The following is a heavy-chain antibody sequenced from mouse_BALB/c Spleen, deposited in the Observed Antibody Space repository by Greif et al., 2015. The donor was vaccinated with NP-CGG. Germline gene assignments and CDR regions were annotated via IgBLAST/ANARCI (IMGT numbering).Heavy chain of an antibody. CDR1: GFSLTGYG. Sequence: VMLVESGPGLVAPSQSLSITCTVSGFSLTGYGVHWVRQPPGKGLEWLGVIWAGGSTNYNSALMSRLSISKDNSKSQVFLKMNSLQTDDTAMYYCARDLEDYAMDYWGQGTSVTVSS. CDR3: ARDLEDYAMDY. V-gene: IGHV2-9*02. CDR2: IWAGGST. J-gene: IGHJ4*01.